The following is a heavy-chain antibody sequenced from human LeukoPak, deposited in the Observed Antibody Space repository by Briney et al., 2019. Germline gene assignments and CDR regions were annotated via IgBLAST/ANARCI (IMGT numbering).Heavy chain of an antibody. Sequence: ASVKVSCKVSGYTLTALSMHWVRQAPGKGLEWMGGFDPEDGETIYAQKFQGRVTMTEDTSTDTAYMELSSLRSEDTAVYYCATYYYDSSGWPYFDYWGQGTLVTVSS. CDR2: FDPEDGET. J-gene: IGHJ4*02. D-gene: IGHD3-22*01. CDR1: GYTLTALS. V-gene: IGHV1-24*01. CDR3: ATYYYDSSGWPYFDY.